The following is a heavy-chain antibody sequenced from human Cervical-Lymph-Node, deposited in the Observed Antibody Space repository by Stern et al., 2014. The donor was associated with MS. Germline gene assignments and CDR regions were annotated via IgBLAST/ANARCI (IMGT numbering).Heavy chain of an antibody. CDR2: ANPTDGRT. D-gene: IGHD4-17*01. V-gene: IGHV1-46*03. CDR3: ANPLPYAN. CDR1: GETFASYT. Sequence: VQLVESGAEVKKPGASVKVSCKASGETFASYTIHWLRKAPGQGPVVMGIANPTDGRTTYAQTFKGRVTMTRDTSTRTVYMELSSLRAEDTAMYFCANPLPYANWGQGTRVTVSS. J-gene: IGHJ1*01.